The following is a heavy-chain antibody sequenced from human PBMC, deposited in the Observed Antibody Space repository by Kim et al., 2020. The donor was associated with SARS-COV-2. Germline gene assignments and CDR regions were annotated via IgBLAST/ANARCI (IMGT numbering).Heavy chain of an antibody. Sequence: GGSLRLSCAASGFTFSSYAMSWVRQAPGKGLEWVSAISFSGGSTYYADSVKGRFTISRDNSKNTLYLQMNSLRDEDTAVYYCAKDLGDGYNSDAVDIWGQGAMVTVSS. CDR1: GFTFSSYA. D-gene: IGHD5-12*01. J-gene: IGHJ3*02. CDR2: ISFSGGST. CDR3: AKDLGDGYNSDAVDI. V-gene: IGHV3-23*01.